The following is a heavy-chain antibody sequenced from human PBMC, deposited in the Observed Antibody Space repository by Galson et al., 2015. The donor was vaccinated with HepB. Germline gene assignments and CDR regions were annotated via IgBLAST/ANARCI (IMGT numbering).Heavy chain of an antibody. D-gene: IGHD3-10*01. CDR2: IHHSGTT. V-gene: IGHV4-4*02. CDR3: ARAKEGRGYFDY. J-gene: IGHJ4*02. Sequence: ETLSLTCAVSGDSISSSDWWSWVRQPPRKGLEWIGEIHHSGTTNYNPSLKSRVAMSVDKSKNQLSLEVTSVTAADTAVYYCARAKEGRGYFDYWGQGTLVTVSS. CDR1: GDSISSSDW.